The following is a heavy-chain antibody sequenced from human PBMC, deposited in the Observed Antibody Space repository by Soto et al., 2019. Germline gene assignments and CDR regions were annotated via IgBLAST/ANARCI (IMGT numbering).Heavy chain of an antibody. CDR1: GGSISSSSYY. D-gene: IGHD4-17*01. J-gene: IGHJ6*03. CDR2: IYYNGNT. V-gene: IGHV4-39*01. CDR3: ARGHSVNLYYYYYMDV. Sequence: SETLSLTCTVSGGSISSSSYYWGWIRQPPGKGLEWIGSIYYNGNTYYNPSLKSRVTISVDTSKNQFSLKLNSVTAADTAVYYCARGHSVNLYYYYYMDVWGRGTTVTVSS.